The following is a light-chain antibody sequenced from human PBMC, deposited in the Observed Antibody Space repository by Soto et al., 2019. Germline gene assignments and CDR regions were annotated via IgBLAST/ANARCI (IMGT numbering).Light chain of an antibody. Sequence: DIQVTQSPSSLSASVGDRVTITCQASQDITNYLNWYQQKPGKAPRLLLYDASSLETGVLSRFSGSGSGTDFTFTISSLQPEDIATYYCQHYDHLPITFGQGTRLAIK. CDR3: QHYDHLPIT. V-gene: IGKV1-33*01. CDR2: DAS. CDR1: QDITNY. J-gene: IGKJ5*01.